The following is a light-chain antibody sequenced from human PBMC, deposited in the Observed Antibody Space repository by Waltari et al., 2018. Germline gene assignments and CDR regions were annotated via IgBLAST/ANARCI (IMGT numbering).Light chain of an antibody. CDR1: RSNVGGYNY. V-gene: IGLV2-14*03. CDR2: DVS. CDR3: SSYTSSSTLI. Sequence: QSALTQPASVAGSPGQSITIPCTGTRSNVGGYNYVSWYQQHPGKAPRLMIYDVSNRPSGVSNRFSGSKSGNTASLTISGLQAEDEADYHCSSYTSSSTLIFGGGTKLTVL. J-gene: IGLJ2*01.